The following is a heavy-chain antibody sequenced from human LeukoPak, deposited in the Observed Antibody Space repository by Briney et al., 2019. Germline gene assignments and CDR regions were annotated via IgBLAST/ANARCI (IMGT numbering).Heavy chain of an antibody. CDR3: ARLHRSGYYYFDY. CDR1: GYSFTSLW. D-gene: IGHD3-22*01. CDR2: IYPADSDT. V-gene: IGHV5-51*01. Sequence: GESLKIFCKASGYSFTSLWIGWVRQMPGKGLEWMGIIYPADSDTRYSPSFQAQVTISADKSISTAYLQWSSLEASDTAMYYCARLHRSGYYYFDYWGQGTLVTVSS. J-gene: IGHJ4*02.